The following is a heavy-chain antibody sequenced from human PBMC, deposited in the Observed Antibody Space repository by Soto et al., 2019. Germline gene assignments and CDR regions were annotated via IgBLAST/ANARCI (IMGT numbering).Heavy chain of an antibody. CDR1: GYTFTSYG. D-gene: IGHD4-17*01. V-gene: IGHV1-18*01. CDR3: ARAMTTVTTFDY. J-gene: IGHJ4*02. CDR2: ISAFNGNT. Sequence: ASVKVSCKASGYTFTSYGTSWVRQAPGQGLEWMGWISAFNGNTYYAQKLQGRVTMTTDTSTSTAYMELRSLRSDDTAVYYCARAMTTVTTFDYWGQGTLVTAPQ.